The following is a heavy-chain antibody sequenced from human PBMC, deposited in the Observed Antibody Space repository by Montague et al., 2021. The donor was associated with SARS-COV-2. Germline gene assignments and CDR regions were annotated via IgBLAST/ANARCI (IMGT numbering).Heavy chain of an antibody. V-gene: IGHV4-59*01. J-gene: IGHJ4*02. CDR1: GASITDFY. Sequence: SETLSLTCTVSGASITDFYWSWIRQPPGKGLQWVGYVHHSGIINYNPSLKSRVTISIDTPKSRFSLNLRSVTAADTAVYFCARITEVVPFDFWGRGTLVSVSS. D-gene: IGHD2-15*01. CDR3: ARITEVVPFDF. CDR2: VHHSGII.